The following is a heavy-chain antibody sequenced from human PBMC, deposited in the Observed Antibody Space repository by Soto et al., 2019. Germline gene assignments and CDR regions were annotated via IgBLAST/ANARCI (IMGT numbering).Heavy chain of an antibody. CDR2: IYYSGSS. D-gene: IGHD6-19*01. J-gene: IGHJ4*02. CDR3: ARGSSGWSSIRLDD. Sequence: SETLSLTCTVSSGSITGVNSYWSWIRQFPGKGLEWIGYIYYSGSSYYNPSLKGRVTISEDTSKKQFSLKLNSATAADTAVYYCARGSSGWSSIRLDDWGQGTLVTVSS. CDR1: SGSITGVNSY. V-gene: IGHV4-31*03.